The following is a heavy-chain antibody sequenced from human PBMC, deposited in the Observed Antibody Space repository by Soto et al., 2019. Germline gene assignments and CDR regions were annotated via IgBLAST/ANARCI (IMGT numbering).Heavy chain of an antibody. V-gene: IGHV4-34*01. D-gene: IGHD3-9*01. CDR3: ARALPYYDILTGYPVSGWFDP. Sequence: SETLSLTCAVYGGSFSGYYWSWIRQPPGKGLEWIGYIYHSGSTNYNPSLKSRVTISVDTSKNQFSLKLSSVTAADTAVYYCARALPYYDILTGYPVSGWFDPWGQGTLVTVSS. J-gene: IGHJ5*02. CDR1: GGSFSGYY. CDR2: IYHSGST.